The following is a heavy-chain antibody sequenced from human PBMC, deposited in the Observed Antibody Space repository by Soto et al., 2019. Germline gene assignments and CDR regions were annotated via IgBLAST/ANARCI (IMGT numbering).Heavy chain of an antibody. Sequence: PGGSLRLSCAASGFTFRDHAMHWVRQAPGKGREWLAIIWNDGSNKFYAGSVQGRFTISRDNSKNTVYLQMNTLSAEDTAVYYCARDLLHEVDIYAMDVWGQGTTVTVSS. J-gene: IGHJ6*02. CDR2: IWNDGSNK. V-gene: IGHV3-33*01. CDR3: ARDLLHEVDIYAMDV. D-gene: IGHD1-26*01. CDR1: GFTFRDHA.